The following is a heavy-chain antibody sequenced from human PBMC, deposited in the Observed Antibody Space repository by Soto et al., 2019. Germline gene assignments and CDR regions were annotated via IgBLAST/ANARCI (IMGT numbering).Heavy chain of an antibody. V-gene: IGHV2-5*02. Sequence: QITLKESGPTLVKPTQTLTLTCTFSGFSLTSNAVGVGWFRQPPGKALEWLALIYWDDDNHYSPSLKSRLTFTKHTSKNQVVLIMTNMDPVDTATYHCAHGSGRLFDFWGQGTLVTVSS. D-gene: IGHD6-19*01. J-gene: IGHJ4*02. CDR1: GFSLTSNAVG. CDR3: AHGSGRLFDF. CDR2: IYWDDDN.